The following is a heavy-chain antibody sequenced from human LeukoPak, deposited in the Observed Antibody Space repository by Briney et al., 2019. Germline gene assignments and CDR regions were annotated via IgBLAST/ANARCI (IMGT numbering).Heavy chain of an antibody. CDR1: GYTFTSYA. J-gene: IGHJ4*02. D-gene: IGHD3-22*01. CDR3: ARAPKYYYDSSGYPYYFDY. V-gene: IGHV7-4-1*02. CDR2: INTNTGNP. Sequence: ASVKVSCKASGYTFTSYAMNWVRQAPGQGLEWMGWINTNTGNPTYAQGFTGRFVFSLDTSVSTAYLQISSLKAEDTAVYYCARAPKYYYDSSGYPYYFDYRGQGTLVTVSS.